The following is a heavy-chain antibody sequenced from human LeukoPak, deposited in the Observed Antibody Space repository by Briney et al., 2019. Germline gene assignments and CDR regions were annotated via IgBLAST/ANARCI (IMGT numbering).Heavy chain of an antibody. V-gene: IGHV3-74*03. CDR3: TYAKVATLDY. J-gene: IGHJ4*02. Sequence: GGSLRLSWAAAGFTVSSDRMHWVRQAPGKGLVWVSHINRDGSGTTYADSVKGRFTISRDNAKNTLYLQMNSLRAEDTAVYYCTYAKVATLDYWGQGTLVTVSS. CDR1: GFTVSSDR. D-gene: IGHD5-12*01. CDR2: INRDGSGT.